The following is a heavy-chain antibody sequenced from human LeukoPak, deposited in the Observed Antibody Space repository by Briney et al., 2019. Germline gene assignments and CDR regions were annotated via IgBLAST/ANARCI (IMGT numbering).Heavy chain of an antibody. D-gene: IGHD6-19*01. J-gene: IGHJ5*02. V-gene: IGHV5-10-1*01. CDR3: ARLSVRGAVAGNWFDP. CDR1: GYXFTSYW. CDR2: IDPSDSYT. Sequence: GEALRISCNGSGYXFTSYWISWVRQMPGKGLEWMGRIDPSDSYTNYSPSFQGHVTISADKSISTAYLQWSSLKASDTAMYYCARLSVRGAVAGNWFDPWGQGTLVTVSS.